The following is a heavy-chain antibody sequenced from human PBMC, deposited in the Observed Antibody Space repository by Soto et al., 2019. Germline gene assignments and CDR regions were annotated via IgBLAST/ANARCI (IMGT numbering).Heavy chain of an antibody. CDR2: IKPDESEK. V-gene: IGHV3-7*01. CDR1: GFTFSDSW. CDR3: VGGGSNYAS. Sequence: EVQLVESGGGLVQPGGSLRLSCTASGFTFSDSWMTWVRQAPGKGLEWVARIKPDESEKKYADSVKGRFSISRDKDKNSMDLQMVSLSGEDTAVYYFVGGGSNYASWGQGTLVSVSS. D-gene: IGHD4-4*01. J-gene: IGHJ5*02.